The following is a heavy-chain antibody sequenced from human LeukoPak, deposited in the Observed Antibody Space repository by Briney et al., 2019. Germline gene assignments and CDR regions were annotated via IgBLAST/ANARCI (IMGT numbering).Heavy chain of an antibody. V-gene: IGHV4-61*02. CDR1: GGSISSGSYY. CDR2: IYTSGST. Sequence: PSETLSLTCTVSGGSISSGSYYWSWIRQPAGKGLEWIGRIYTSGSTNYNPSLKSRVTISVDTSKNQFSLKLSSVTAADTAVYYCARDTPAAGYYYYGMDAWGQGTTVTVSS. D-gene: IGHD6-13*01. J-gene: IGHJ6*02. CDR3: ARDTPAAGYYYYGMDA.